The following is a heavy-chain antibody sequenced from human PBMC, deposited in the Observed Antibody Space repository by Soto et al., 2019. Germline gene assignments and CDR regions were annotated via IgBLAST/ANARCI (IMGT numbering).Heavy chain of an antibody. Sequence: GGSVKVTRKASGYTFTIYSIHLGRQAPRQRLEWMGWINAGNGNTKYSQKFQGRVTITRDTSASTAYMELSSLRSEDTAVYYCARDGYGYYYYYGMDVWGQGTTVTVSS. D-gene: IGHD5-12*01. J-gene: IGHJ6*02. V-gene: IGHV1-3*01. CDR2: INAGNGNT. CDR1: GYTFTIYS. CDR3: ARDGYGYYYYYGMDV.